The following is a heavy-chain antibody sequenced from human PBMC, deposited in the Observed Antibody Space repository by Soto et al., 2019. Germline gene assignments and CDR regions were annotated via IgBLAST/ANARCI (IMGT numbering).Heavy chain of an antibody. V-gene: IGHV4-4*02. D-gene: IGHD3-22*01. J-gene: IGHJ5*02. CDR3: ARDEGLDDRGSYWFDP. CDR2: IYHSGST. CDR1: GGSISSSNW. Sequence: QVQLQESGPGLVKPSGTLSLTCAVSGGSISSSNWWSWVRQPPGKGLEWIGEIYHSGSTNYNPSLRSGVTISVDKSKNQFPLKLSSVTAADTAVDYCARDEGLDDRGSYWFDPWGQGTLVTVSS.